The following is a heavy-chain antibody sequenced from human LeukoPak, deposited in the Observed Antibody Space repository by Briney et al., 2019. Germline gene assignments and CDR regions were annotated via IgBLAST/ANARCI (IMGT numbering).Heavy chain of an antibody. Sequence: PSQTLSLTCTVSGGSISSGSYYWSWIRQPAGKGLEWIGRIYTGGSTNYNPSLKSRVTISVDTSKNQFSLKLSSVTAADTAVYYCARDVYDAFDIWGQGTMVTVSS. V-gene: IGHV4-61*02. CDR3: ARDVYDAFDI. D-gene: IGHD2-8*01. J-gene: IGHJ3*02. CDR1: GGSISSGSYY. CDR2: IYTGGST.